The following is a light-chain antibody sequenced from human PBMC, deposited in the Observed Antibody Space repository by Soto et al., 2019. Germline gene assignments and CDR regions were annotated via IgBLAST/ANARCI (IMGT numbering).Light chain of an antibody. V-gene: IGKV3-11*01. CDR3: QQRGNWPPWT. Sequence: EIVMTQSPATLSVSPGETTRLSCRASQSVSSYLAWYQLKPGQAPRLLIYGASNRATGIPARFSGSVSGTDFTLTISSLEPEDFAVYYCQQRGNWPPWTFGQGTKVDIK. CDR2: GAS. J-gene: IGKJ1*01. CDR1: QSVSSY.